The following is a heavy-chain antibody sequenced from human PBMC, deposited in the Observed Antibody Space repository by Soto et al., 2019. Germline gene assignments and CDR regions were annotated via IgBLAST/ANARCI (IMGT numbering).Heavy chain of an antibody. J-gene: IGHJ4*02. V-gene: IGHV3-30*18. CDR1: GFTFSSYG. CDR2: ISYDGSNK. Sequence: QVQLVESGGGVVQPGRSLRLSCAASGFTFSSYGMHWVRQAPGKGLEWVAVISYDGSNKYYADSVKDRFTISRDNSKNPLYLQMNSRRAEDTAVYYCAKDKSSSWYVFDYWGQGTLVTVSS. CDR3: AKDKSSSWYVFDY. D-gene: IGHD6-13*01.